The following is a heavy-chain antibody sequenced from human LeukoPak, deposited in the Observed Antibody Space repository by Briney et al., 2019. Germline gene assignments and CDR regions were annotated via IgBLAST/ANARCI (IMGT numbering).Heavy chain of an antibody. J-gene: IGHJ6*02. CDR3: ARYFTGAEGYYYGMDV. D-gene: IGHD7-27*01. Sequence: GGSLRLSCAASGFAFSSYWMNWVRQAPVKGLEWVANIRQDGGETYYVDSVKGRFTISRDNAKNSLYLQMNSLRAEDTAVYYCARYFTGAEGYYYGMDVWGPGTTVTVSS. V-gene: IGHV3-7*01. CDR1: GFAFSSYW. CDR2: IRQDGGET.